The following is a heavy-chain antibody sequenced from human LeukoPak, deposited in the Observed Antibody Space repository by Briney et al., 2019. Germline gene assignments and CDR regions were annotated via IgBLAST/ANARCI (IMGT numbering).Heavy chain of an antibody. Sequence: GGSLRLSCAASGFTFSSYGMHWVRQAPGKGLEWVAVISYDGSNKYYADSVKGRFTISRDNSKNTLYLQMNSLRAEDTAVYYCAREHYGDLYFDYWGQGTLVTVSS. CDR3: AREHYGDLYFDY. V-gene: IGHV3-30*03. D-gene: IGHD4-17*01. CDR2: ISYDGSNK. J-gene: IGHJ4*02. CDR1: GFTFSSYG.